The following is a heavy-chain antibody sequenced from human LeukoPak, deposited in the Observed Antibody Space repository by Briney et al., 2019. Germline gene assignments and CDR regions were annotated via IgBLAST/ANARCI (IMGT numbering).Heavy chain of an antibody. CDR1: GGSISSYY. CDR3: ARQLAVAGSGVSWFDP. D-gene: IGHD6-19*01. J-gene: IGHJ5*02. V-gene: IGHV4-59*01. CDR2: IYYSGST. Sequence: SETLSLTCTVSGGSISSYYWSWIRQPPGKGLEWIGYIYYSGSTNYNPSLKSRVTISVDTSKNQFSLKLRSVTAADTAVYYCARQLAVAGSGVSWFDPWGQGTLVTVSS.